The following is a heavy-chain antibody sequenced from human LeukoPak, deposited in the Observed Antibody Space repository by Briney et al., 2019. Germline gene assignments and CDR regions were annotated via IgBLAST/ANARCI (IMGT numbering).Heavy chain of an antibody. V-gene: IGHV3-30*18. CDR3: AKVVMYQQLAYFDY. Sequence: GGSLRLSCAASGFTFSSYGMHWVRQAPGKGLEWVAVISYVGSNKYYADSVKGRFTISRDNSKNTLYLQMNSLRAEDTAVYYCAKVVMYQQLAYFDYWGQGTLVTVSS. D-gene: IGHD6-13*01. J-gene: IGHJ4*02. CDR2: ISYVGSNK. CDR1: GFTFSSYG.